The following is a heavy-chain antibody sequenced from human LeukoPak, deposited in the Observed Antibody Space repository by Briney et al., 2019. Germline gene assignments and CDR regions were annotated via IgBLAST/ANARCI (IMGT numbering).Heavy chain of an antibody. CDR2: ISAYNGNT. CDR1: GYTFTSYG. D-gene: IGHD3-10*01. J-gene: IGHJ4*02. V-gene: IGHV1-18*01. CDR3: ARGNYYYGSGTREYYFDY. Sequence: GASVKVSCKASGYTFTSYGISWVRQAPGQGLEWMGWISAYNGNTNYAQKLQGRVTMTTDTSTSTAYMGLRSLRSDDTAVYYCARGNYYYGSGTREYYFDYWGQGTLVTVSS.